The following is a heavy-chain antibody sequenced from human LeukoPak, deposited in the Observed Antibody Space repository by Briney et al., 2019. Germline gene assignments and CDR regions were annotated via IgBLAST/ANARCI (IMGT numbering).Heavy chain of an antibody. V-gene: IGHV3-7*03. Sequence: GGSLRLSCAASGFIFSNYWMSWVRQAPGMGLEWVANIRQDGSEKNYVDSVKGRFTISRDNAKNSLSLQVNSLRAEDTAVYYCARQGAHSGYSSNWALDYWGQGTLVTVSS. CDR2: IRQDGSEK. CDR1: GFIFSNYW. J-gene: IGHJ4*02. D-gene: IGHD6-13*01. CDR3: ARQGAHSGYSSNWALDY.